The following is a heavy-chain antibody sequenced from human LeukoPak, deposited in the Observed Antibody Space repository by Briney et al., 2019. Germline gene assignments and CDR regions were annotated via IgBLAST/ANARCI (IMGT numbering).Heavy chain of an antibody. CDR3: AILDIVLMVYDRDY. Sequence: GGSLRLSCAASGFTFSSYGMHWVRQAPGKGLEWVAFIRYDGSNKYYADSVKGRFTISRDNSKNTLYLQMNSLRIEDTAVYYCAILDIVLMVYDRDYWGQGTLVTVSS. CDR1: GFTFSSYG. CDR2: IRYDGSNK. V-gene: IGHV3-30*02. D-gene: IGHD2-8*01. J-gene: IGHJ4*02.